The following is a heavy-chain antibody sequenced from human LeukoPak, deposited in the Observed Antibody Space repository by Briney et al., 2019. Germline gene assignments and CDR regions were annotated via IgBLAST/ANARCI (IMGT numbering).Heavy chain of an antibody. CDR2: ISWNSGST. J-gene: IGHJ4*02. CDR3: AKGSRVLLWFGEESDYFDY. V-gene: IGHV3-9*01. Sequence: GRSLRLSCAASGFTFDDYAMHWVRQAPGKGLEWVSGISWNSGSTGYADSVKGRFTISRDNAKNSLYLQMNSLRAEDTALYYCAKGSRVLLWFGEESDYFDYWGQGTLVTVSS. D-gene: IGHD3-10*01. CDR1: GFTFDDYA.